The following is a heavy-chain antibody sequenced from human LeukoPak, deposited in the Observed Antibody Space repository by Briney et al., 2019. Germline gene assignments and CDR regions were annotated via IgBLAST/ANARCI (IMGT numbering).Heavy chain of an antibody. CDR3: AREMGDTAMYY. CDR1: GGSFSGYY. J-gene: IGHJ4*02. D-gene: IGHD5-18*01. Sequence: SETLSLTCAVYGGSFSGYYRSWIRQPPGKGLEWIGEINHSGSTNYNPSLKSRVTISVDTSKNQFSLKLSSVTAADTAVYYCAREMGDTAMYYWGQGTLVTVSS. CDR2: INHSGST. V-gene: IGHV4-34*01.